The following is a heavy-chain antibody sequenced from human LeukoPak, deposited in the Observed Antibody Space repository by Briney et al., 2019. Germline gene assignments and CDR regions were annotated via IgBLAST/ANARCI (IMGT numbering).Heavy chain of an antibody. CDR2: ISWNSGSI. V-gene: IGHV3-9*01. CDR3: AKGPNDYGGYLFDY. J-gene: IGHJ4*02. D-gene: IGHD4-17*01. CDR1: GFTFDDYA. Sequence: GRSLRLSCAASGFTFDDYAMHWVRQAPGKGLEWVSGISWNSGSIGYVDSVKGRFTISRDNVKNSLYLQMNSLRAEDTALYYCAKGPNDYGGYLFDYWGQGTLVTVSS.